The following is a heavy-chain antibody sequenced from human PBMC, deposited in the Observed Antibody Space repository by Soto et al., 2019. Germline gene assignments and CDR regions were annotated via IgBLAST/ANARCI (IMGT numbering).Heavy chain of an antibody. Sequence: SETLSLTCSVSGASVTSDSYYWSWIRQHPGKGLEWIGYISHTGSAFYNPSLKSRVSISIDTSTDKFSLRLSSLTAADTAVYYCARWELRDFDSWGPGTLVTVSS. J-gene: IGHJ4*02. CDR1: GASVTSDSYY. V-gene: IGHV4-31*03. CDR2: ISHTGSA. D-gene: IGHD1-7*01. CDR3: ARWELRDFDS.